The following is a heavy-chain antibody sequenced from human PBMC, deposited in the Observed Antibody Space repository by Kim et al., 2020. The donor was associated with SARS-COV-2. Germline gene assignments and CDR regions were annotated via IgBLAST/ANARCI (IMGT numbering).Heavy chain of an antibody. D-gene: IGHD6-13*01. CDR2: TSYRSEWAS. Sequence: SQTLSLTCAISGDSVSSSTAAWNWVRQSPSGGLEWLGRTSYRSEWASDYAVSLRGRATINVDTSKNQFSLQINSVTPEDTALYYCARTSGYSGHWARLFDYWGQGILVTVSS. V-gene: IGHV6-1*01. J-gene: IGHJ4*02. CDR3: ARTSGYSGHWARLFDY. CDR1: GDSVSSSTAA.